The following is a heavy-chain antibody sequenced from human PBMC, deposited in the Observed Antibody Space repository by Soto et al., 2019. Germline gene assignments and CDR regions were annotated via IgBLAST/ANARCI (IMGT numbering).Heavy chain of an antibody. J-gene: IGHJ6*02. CDR3: ARGDSTDCSNGVCSFFYNHVMNV. D-gene: IGHD2-8*01. Sequence: GTSVKVSCKASGYSFTDYHIHWVRQAPGQGLEWLGRINPKSGGTSTAQKFQGWVTMTTDTSISTASMELTRLTSDDTAIYYCARGDSTDCSNGVCSFFYNHVMNVWGHGTAVTVSS. CDR2: INPKSGGT. V-gene: IGHV1-2*04. CDR1: GYSFTDYH.